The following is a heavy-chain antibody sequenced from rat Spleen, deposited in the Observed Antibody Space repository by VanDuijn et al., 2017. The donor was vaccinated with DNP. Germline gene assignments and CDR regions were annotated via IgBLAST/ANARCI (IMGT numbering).Heavy chain of an antibody. J-gene: IGHJ4*01. V-gene: IGHV2-15*01. CDR3: TREGQLYLDYAMDA. D-gene: IGHD1-2*01. Sequence: QVQLKESGPGLVQPSETLSLTCTVSGFSLTTYSVSWVRQPSGKGPEWMGKMWYDGDTAYNSALKSRLSISRDTSKSQVFLKMNSLQTEDTAIYFCTREGQLYLDYAMDAWGQGTSVTVSS. CDR1: GFSLTTYS. CDR2: MWYDGDT.